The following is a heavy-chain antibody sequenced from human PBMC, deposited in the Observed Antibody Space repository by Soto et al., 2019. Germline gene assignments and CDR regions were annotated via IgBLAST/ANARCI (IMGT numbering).Heavy chain of an antibody. Sequence: PSETLSLTCAVYGGSFSGYYWTWIRQPPGTGLEWIGEINHSGSTNYNPSLKSRVTISVDTSKNRFSLKLTSVTAADTAVYYCARQEKYYDILTGFYYYYGMDVWGQGTTVTVSS. CDR1: GGSFSGYY. CDR2: INHSGST. J-gene: IGHJ6*02. D-gene: IGHD3-9*01. CDR3: ARQEKYYDILTGFYYYYGMDV. V-gene: IGHV4-34*01.